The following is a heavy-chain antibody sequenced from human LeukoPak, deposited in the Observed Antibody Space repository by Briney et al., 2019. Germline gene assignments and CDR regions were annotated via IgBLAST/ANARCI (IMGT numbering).Heavy chain of an antibody. D-gene: IGHD6-19*01. Sequence: GESLKISCKVSGYRLTNNWIGWVRQVPGKGLEWMGIIYPGDSDTRYSPSFQGQVTISADKSISTAYLQWSSLKASDTAMYYCARLRSGGAPYSSPNDAFDIWGQGTMVTVSS. V-gene: IGHV5-51*01. CDR3: ARLRSGGAPYSSPNDAFDI. CDR2: IYPGDSDT. J-gene: IGHJ3*02. CDR1: GYRLTNNW.